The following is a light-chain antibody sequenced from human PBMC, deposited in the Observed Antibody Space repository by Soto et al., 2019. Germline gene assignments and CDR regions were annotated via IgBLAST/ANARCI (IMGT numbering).Light chain of an antibody. CDR3: QQFDRSLPSWT. CDR2: GAS. Sequence: ETVLTQSPGTLSLSPGERATLSCRASQSVSSNYLAWYQHIPGQAPRLLIYGASTRATGNPDRFSGSGSGTDFTLTISRREPEDFAVYYCQQFDRSLPSWTFGQGTKVE. CDR1: QSVSSNY. V-gene: IGKV3-20*01. J-gene: IGKJ1*01.